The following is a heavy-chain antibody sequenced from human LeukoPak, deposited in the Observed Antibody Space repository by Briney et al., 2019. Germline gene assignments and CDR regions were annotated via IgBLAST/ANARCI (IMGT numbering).Heavy chain of an antibody. D-gene: IGHD4-17*01. CDR2: IRYDGSNK. CDR3: AHYGDYCR. V-gene: IGHV3-30*02. CDR1: GFTFSSYG. J-gene: IGHJ4*02. Sequence: GGPLRLSCAASGFTFSSYGMHWVRQAPGKGLEWVAFIRYDGSNKYYADSVKGRFTISRDNSKNTLYLQMNSLRAEDTAVYYCAHYGDYCRWGQGTLVTVSS.